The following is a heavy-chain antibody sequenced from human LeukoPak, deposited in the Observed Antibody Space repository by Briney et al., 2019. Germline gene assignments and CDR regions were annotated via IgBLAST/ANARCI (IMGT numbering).Heavy chain of an antibody. CDR1: GFTFSSYG. CDR2: ISGSGGST. CDR3: ARDSAVRGAIYY. D-gene: IGHD3-10*01. J-gene: IGHJ4*02. V-gene: IGHV3-23*01. Sequence: GGTLRLSCAASGFTFSSYGMSWVRQAPGKGLEWVSAISGSGGSTYYADSVKGRFTISRDNAKNSLYLQMNSLRAEDTAVYYCARDSAVRGAIYYWGQGTLVTVSS.